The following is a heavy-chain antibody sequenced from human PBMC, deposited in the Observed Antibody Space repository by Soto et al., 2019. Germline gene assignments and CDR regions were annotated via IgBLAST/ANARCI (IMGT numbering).Heavy chain of an antibody. D-gene: IGHD3-3*01. CDR1: GGSINNHF. J-gene: IGHJ6*02. CDR2: VMHNGNT. CDR3: AREGQMPQHFGMDV. V-gene: IGHV4-59*11. Sequence: QVQLHEAGPGLVKPSETLSLTCSVSGGSINNHFWSWIRQTPGKPLEWIGYVMHNGNTHYNPSFTSRGKISVDLSKNEFSLMLRSVTAADTALYYCAREGQMPQHFGMDVWGQGIQVTVSS.